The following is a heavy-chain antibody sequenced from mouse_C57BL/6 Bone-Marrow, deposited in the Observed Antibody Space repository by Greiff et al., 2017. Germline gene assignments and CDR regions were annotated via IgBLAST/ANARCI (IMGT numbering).Heavy chain of an antibody. V-gene: IGHV1-59*01. CDR2: IDPSDSYT. CDR3: ARGWLLPLDY. D-gene: IGHD2-3*01. Sequence: QVQLQQPGAELVRPGTSVTLSCKASGYTFTSYWMHWVKQRPGQGLVWIGVIDPSDSYTNSNQTFNGKATFPVDTSSSTAYMQLSSLTSEGAAVYYCARGWLLPLDYWGQGTTRTVSS. J-gene: IGHJ2*01. CDR1: GYTFTSYW.